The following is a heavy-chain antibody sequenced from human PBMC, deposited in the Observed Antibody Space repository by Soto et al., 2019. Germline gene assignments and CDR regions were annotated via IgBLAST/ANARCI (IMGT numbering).Heavy chain of an antibody. CDR2: ISAYSGNT. V-gene: IGHV1-18*01. D-gene: IGHD3-16*02. CDR3: ARDLYVWGSYRPKGSFDY. CDR1: RYTFTSYG. J-gene: IGHJ4*02. Sequence: ASVKVSCKASRYTFTSYGISWVRQAPGQGLEWMGWISAYSGNTNYAQKLQGRVTMTTDTSTSTAYMELRSLRSDDTAVFYCARDLYVWGSYRPKGSFDYWGQGTLVTVS.